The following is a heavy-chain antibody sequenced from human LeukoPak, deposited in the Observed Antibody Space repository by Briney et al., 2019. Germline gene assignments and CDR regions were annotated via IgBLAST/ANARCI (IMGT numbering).Heavy chain of an antibody. Sequence: SCKASGYTFTSYGISWVRQAPGKGLEWVSAISGSGGSTYYADSVKGRFTISRDNSKNTLYLQMNSLRAEDTAVYYCAKDRSYGYFDYWGQGTLVTVSS. CDR1: GYTFTSYG. D-gene: IGHD5-18*01. CDR3: AKDRSYGYFDY. V-gene: IGHV3-23*01. CDR2: ISGSGGST. J-gene: IGHJ4*02.